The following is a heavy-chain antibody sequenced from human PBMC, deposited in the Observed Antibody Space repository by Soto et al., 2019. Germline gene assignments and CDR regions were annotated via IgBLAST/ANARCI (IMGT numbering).Heavy chain of an antibody. D-gene: IGHD2-15*01. V-gene: IGHV1-46*03. CDR3: ATHCSGGSCYLGALDS. J-gene: IGHJ4*02. CDR2: INPSGGST. Sequence: QVQLVQSGAEVKKPGASVKVSCKTSGYTFTSYYMHWVRQAPGQGLEWMGIINPSGGSTNYAQKFRGRVTLTRDTSTSTVYMELSSLRSEDTAVYYCATHCSGGSCYLGALDSWGQGTLVTVSS. CDR1: GYTFTSYY.